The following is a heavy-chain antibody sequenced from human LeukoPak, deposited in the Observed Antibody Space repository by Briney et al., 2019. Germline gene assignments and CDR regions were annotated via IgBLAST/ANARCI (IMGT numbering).Heavy chain of an antibody. CDR1: GFTFDDYA. V-gene: IGHV3-9*01. J-gene: IGHJ4*02. CDR3: ASWAQTYDFWSGPFDY. D-gene: IGHD3-3*01. Sequence: GGSLRLSCAASGFTFDDYAMHWVRQAPGKGLEWVSGISWNSGSIGYADSVKGRFTISRDNAKNSLYLQMSSLRAEDTAVYYCASWAQTYDFWSGPFDYWGQGTLVTVSS. CDR2: ISWNSGSI.